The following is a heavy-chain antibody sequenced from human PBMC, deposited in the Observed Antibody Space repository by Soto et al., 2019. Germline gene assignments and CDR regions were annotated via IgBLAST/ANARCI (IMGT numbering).Heavy chain of an antibody. D-gene: IGHD2-15*01. J-gene: IGHJ3*01. V-gene: IGHV3-48*03. CDR2: IHPGGQTI. CDR3: ARRGSR. Sequence: CGSLRLSCAASGFTFSSSEMYWVRQAPGKGLEWISYIHPGGQTIFYAESVKGRFTISRDNAKHSVYLQMNSLRAEDTAVYYCARRGSRWGRGTKVTVSS. CDR1: GFTFSSSE.